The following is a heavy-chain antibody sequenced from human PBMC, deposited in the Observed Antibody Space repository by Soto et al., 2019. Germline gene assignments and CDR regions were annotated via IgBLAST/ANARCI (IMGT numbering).Heavy chain of an antibody. CDR3: EKGRSYYYYPGVDV. CDR1: GFTSSSCA. CDR2: IIDSGGST. J-gene: IGHJ6*02. Sequence: GGSLRLSCAASGFTSSSCAMGWVRKAPGKGLEWVSDIIDSGGSTYYADSVKGRFTISRDNSKSTLYLQMNSLRAEDTVLYSCEKGRSYYYYPGVDVWGQGTTVPFSS. V-gene: IGHV3-23*01.